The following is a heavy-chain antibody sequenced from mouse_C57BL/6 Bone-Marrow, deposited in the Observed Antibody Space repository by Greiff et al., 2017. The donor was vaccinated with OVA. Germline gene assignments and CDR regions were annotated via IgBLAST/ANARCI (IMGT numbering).Heavy chain of an antibody. D-gene: IGHD1-1*01. V-gene: IGHV14-4*01. CDR3: TTEGIYYAPWFAY. Sequence: EVQLQQSGAELVRPGASVKLSCTASGFNIKDDYMPWVKQRPEQGLEWIGWIDPENGDTEYASKFQGKATITADTSSNTAYLQLSSLTSEDTAVYYCTTEGIYYAPWFAYWGQGTLVTVSA. CDR1: GFNIKDDY. J-gene: IGHJ3*01. CDR2: IDPENGDT.